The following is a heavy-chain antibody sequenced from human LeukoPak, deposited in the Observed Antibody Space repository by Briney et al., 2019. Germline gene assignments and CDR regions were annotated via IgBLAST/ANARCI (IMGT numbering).Heavy chain of an antibody. V-gene: IGHV1-8*01. J-gene: IGHJ4*02. Sequence: ASVKVSCKASGYTFTSYDINWVRQATGQGLEWMGGMNPKSGITGYAQKFQGRVTITRNTSISTAYMELSSLRSEDTAVYYCARGRGRGATVDYWGQGTLVTVSS. CDR1: GYTFTSYD. CDR2: MNPKSGIT. D-gene: IGHD1-26*01. CDR3: ARGRGRGATVDY.